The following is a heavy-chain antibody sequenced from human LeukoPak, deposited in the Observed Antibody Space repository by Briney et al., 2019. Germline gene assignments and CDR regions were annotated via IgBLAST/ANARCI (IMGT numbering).Heavy chain of an antibody. CDR1: GYTFTSYG. D-gene: IGHD2-2*01. CDR3: ARDGHHCSSTSCCIDY. J-gene: IGHJ4*02. V-gene: IGHV1-18*01. CDR2: ISAYNGNT. Sequence: VASVKVSCKASGYTFTSYGISWVRQAPGQGLEWMGWISAYNGNTNYAQKLQGRVTMTTDASTSTAYMELRSLRSDDTAVYYCARDGHHCSSTSCCIDYWGQGTLVTVSS.